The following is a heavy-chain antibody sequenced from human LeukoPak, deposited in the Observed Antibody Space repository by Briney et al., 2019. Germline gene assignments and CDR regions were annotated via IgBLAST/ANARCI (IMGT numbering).Heavy chain of an antibody. CDR1: GFIFNRHA. D-gene: IGHD4-11*01. Sequence: PGGSLRLSCAASGFIFNRHAMHWVRQAPGKGLEWVAVIWSDKSNRFYGDSVRGRFTISRDDSRKTVYLQMERMAAEDTAIYYCAKDAQRGFDYSNSLEYWGQGALVTVAS. V-gene: IGHV3-33*06. J-gene: IGHJ4*02. CDR2: IWSDKSNR. CDR3: AKDAQRGFDYSNSLEY.